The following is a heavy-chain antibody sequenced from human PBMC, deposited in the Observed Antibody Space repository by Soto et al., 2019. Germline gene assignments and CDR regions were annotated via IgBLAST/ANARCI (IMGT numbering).Heavy chain of an antibody. D-gene: IGHD4-4*01. CDR3: VRDITTGYYGMDV. J-gene: IGHJ6*02. CDR2: IIPLFETT. V-gene: IGHV1-69*06. Sequence: QVQLVQSGAEVKKPGSSVKVSCKVSGGAFSSYDISWVRQAPGQGLDWMGGIIPLFETTNYAQKFQGRVTITADKSTSTGYMELSRLRSEDTAVYYCVRDITTGYYGMDVWGQGTTVTVSS. CDR1: GGAFSSYD.